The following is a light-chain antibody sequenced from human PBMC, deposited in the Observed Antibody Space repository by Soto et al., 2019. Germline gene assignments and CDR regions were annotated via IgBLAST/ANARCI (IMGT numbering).Light chain of an antibody. V-gene: IGKV3D-20*02. CDR1: QSVTSNY. J-gene: IGKJ4*01. Sequence: VLTQSPGALSLSPGEGATLSCRASQSVTSNYLAWYQQKPGQAPRLLIYDASNRATGIPARFSGSGSGTDFTLTISSLEPEDFAVYYCQQRSNWLTFGGGTKVDIK. CDR2: DAS. CDR3: QQRSNWLT.